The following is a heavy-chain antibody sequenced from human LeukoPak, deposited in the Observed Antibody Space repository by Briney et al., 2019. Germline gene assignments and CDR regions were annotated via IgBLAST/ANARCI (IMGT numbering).Heavy chain of an antibody. D-gene: IGHD4-17*01. Sequence: GGSLRLSCAASGFTFDDYAMHWVRQAPGKGLEWVSGISWNSGSIGYADSVKGRFTISRDNAKNSLYLQMNSLRPEDTAVYYCARVAVYGDRRLDIWGQGTLVTVSS. J-gene: IGHJ4*02. CDR2: ISWNSGSI. CDR1: GFTFDDYA. V-gene: IGHV3-9*01. CDR3: ARVAVYGDRRLDI.